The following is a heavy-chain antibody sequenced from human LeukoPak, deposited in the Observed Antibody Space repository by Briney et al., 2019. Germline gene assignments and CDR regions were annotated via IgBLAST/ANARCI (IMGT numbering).Heavy chain of an antibody. J-gene: IGHJ4*02. CDR1: GFTVRSNY. Sequence: GGSLRLSCAASGFTVRSNYMTWVRQAPGKGLEWVSVIYSGGSTYYADSVKGRFTISRDDSKNTLYLQMNSLRAEDTAVYYCARVRGWLYFDFWGQGTLVTVSS. CDR2: IYSGGST. D-gene: IGHD6-19*01. V-gene: IGHV3-53*01. CDR3: ARVRGWLYFDF.